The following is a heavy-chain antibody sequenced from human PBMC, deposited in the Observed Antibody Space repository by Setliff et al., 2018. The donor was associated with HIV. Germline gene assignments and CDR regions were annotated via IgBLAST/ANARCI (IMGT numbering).Heavy chain of an antibody. Sequence: GGSLRLSCAASGFTFSSYGMHWVRQAPGKGLEWVAVIWSDGSSKYYADSVKGRFTISRDNSKKTLYLQMSSLRAEDTALYYCAHDSRIAEYFQHWGQGTLVTVSS. CDR2: IWSDGSSK. D-gene: IGHD4-4*01. J-gene: IGHJ1*01. CDR1: GFTFSSYG. V-gene: IGHV3-33*08. CDR3: AHDSRIAEYFQH.